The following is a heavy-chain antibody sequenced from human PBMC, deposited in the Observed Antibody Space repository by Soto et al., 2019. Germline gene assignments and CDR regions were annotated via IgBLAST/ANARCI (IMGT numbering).Heavy chain of an antibody. CDR2: INPSGGST. J-gene: IGHJ6*02. Sequence: ASVKVSCKASGYTFTRYYIHWVRQAPGQGLEWMGIINPSGGSTSYAQKFQGRVTMTRDTPTSTVYMELSSLRSEDTAVYYCTRSQLGRPLDVWGQGTTVNVSS. CDR1: GYTFTRYY. CDR3: TRSQLGRPLDV. V-gene: IGHV1-46*01. D-gene: IGHD1-1*01.